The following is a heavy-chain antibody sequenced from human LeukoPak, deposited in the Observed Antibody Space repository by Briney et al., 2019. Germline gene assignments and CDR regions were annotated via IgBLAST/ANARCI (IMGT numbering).Heavy chain of an antibody. CDR2: IYYSGST. CDR1: GGSISSSSYY. D-gene: IGHD3-22*01. J-gene: IGHJ5*02. Sequence: SETLSLTCTVSGGSISSSSYYWGWIRQPPGKGLEWIGSIYYSGSTYYNPSLKSRVTISVDTSKNQFSLKLSSVTAADTAVYYCARGRMYYDSSGYYYSEYNWFDPWGQGTLVTVSS. CDR3: ARGRMYYDSSGYYYSEYNWFDP. V-gene: IGHV4-39*07.